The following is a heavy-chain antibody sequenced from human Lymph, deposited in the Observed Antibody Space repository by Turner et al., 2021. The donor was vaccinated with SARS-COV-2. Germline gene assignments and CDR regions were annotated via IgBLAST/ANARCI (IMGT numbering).Heavy chain of an antibody. J-gene: IGHJ4*02. CDR2: IYYSGST. CDR1: GGSISSYY. V-gene: IGHV4-59*01. CDR3: ARGFDY. Sequence: QVQLQESGPGLVKPAVTLSLTCPDSGGSISSYYWSWIRQPPGKGLEWIGYIYYSGSTNYNPSIKCRVTISVDTSKNQFSLKLTSVTAADTAVYYCARGFDYWGQGTLVTVSP.